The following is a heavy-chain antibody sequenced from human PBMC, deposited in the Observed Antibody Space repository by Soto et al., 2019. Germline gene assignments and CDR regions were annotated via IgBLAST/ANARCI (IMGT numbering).Heavy chain of an antibody. CDR3: ARLYYDFWSAQFSYYYGMDV. CDR2: IDPSDSYT. D-gene: IGHD3-3*01. V-gene: IGHV5-10-1*01. Sequence: GESLKISCKGSGYSFTSYWISWVRQMPGKGLEWMGRIDPSDSYTNYSPSFQGHVTISADKSISTAYLQWSSLKASDTAMYYCARLYYDFWSAQFSYYYGMDVWGQGTTVTVS. CDR1: GYSFTSYW. J-gene: IGHJ6*02.